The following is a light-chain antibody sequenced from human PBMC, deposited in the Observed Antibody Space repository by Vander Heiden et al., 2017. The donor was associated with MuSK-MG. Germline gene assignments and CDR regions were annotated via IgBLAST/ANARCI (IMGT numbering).Light chain of an antibody. CDR3: QQYNNVHLGPLT. CDR2: GAS. CDR1: QSISSN. V-gene: IGKV3-15*01. Sequence: DIVITQSPATLSVSPGARATLSCRASQSISSNLAWYQQKPGQAPRPLIYGASTRATGSPARFSGSGYGIEYTLTISSLQSEECAVYYCQQYNNVHLGPLTFGGGTKVEIK. J-gene: IGKJ4*01.